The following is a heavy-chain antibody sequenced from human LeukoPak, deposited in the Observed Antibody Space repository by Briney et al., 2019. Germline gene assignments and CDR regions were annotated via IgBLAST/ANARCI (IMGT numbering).Heavy chain of an antibody. V-gene: IGHV4-59*01. D-gene: IGHD6-19*01. Sequence: SETLSLICSVSGGSMSGYYWSWIRQPPGKGLEWIGYIYYFGSTNYNPSLKSRVTVSVDTSKKQFSLKLSSVTAADTAVYYCAREFGYNSGWFLDYWGQGTLVTVSS. CDR2: IYYFGST. CDR3: AREFGYNSGWFLDY. CDR1: GGSMSGYY. J-gene: IGHJ4*02.